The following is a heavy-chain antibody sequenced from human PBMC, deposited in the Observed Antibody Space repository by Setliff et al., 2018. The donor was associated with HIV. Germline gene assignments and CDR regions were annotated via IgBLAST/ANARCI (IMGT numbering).Heavy chain of an antibody. CDR1: GGAISSSSYY. CDR2: IFYSGST. Sequence: PSETLSLTCNVSGGAISSSSYYWFWIRQPPGKGLEWIGSIFYSGSTYYNPSLKSRVTISVDTSKNQFSLKLNSVTAADTAVYYCARARSLITVRRSFDYWGQGTLVTVSS. D-gene: IGHD6-6*01. V-gene: IGHV4-39*07. CDR3: ARARSLITVRRSFDY. J-gene: IGHJ4*02.